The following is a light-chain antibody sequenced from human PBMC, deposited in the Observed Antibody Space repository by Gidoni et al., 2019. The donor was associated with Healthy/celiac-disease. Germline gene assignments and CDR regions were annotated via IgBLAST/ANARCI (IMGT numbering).Light chain of an antibody. J-gene: IGKJ5*01. CDR2: AAS. CDR3: QHANSFPIT. Sequence: DMEMTKSPSSVSASVGERVTITCRALQGISIWFAWYLQKPGKAPKLMIYAASRLQSGVPSRFSGSGSATDFALTISILQPEDFSTYYCQHANSFPITFGQGTRLDIK. V-gene: IGKV1D-12*01. CDR1: QGISIW.